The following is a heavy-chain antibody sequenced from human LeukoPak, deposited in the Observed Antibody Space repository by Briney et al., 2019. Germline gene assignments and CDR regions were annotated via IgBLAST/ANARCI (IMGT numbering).Heavy chain of an antibody. CDR1: GGSISGHY. J-gene: IGHJ3*02. CDR2: ISHSGSA. CDR3: TRSDHPGSGTYTDFDAFDI. V-gene: IGHV4-59*11. D-gene: IGHD3-10*01. Sequence: SETLSLTCTVSGGSISGHYWSWIRQPPGKGLEWIGYISHSGSASYNPSLKSRVTISLDTSKNQVSLKLSSVTAADSALYYCTRSDHPGSGTYTDFDAFDIWGQGTMVTVSS.